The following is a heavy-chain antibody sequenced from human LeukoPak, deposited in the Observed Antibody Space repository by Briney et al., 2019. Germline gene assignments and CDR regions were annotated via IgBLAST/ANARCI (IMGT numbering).Heavy chain of an antibody. CDR1: EFTFGSHA. J-gene: IGHJ4*02. Sequence: GGSLRLSCAGSEFTFGSHAMNWVRQAPGKGLEWVSSISSSSSYIYYADSVKGRFTISRDNAKNSLYLQMNSLRAEDTAVYYCARDYYDSSGYISREASPGDYWGQGTLVTVSS. D-gene: IGHD3-22*01. CDR3: ARDYYDSSGYISREASPGDY. CDR2: ISSSSSYI. V-gene: IGHV3-21*01.